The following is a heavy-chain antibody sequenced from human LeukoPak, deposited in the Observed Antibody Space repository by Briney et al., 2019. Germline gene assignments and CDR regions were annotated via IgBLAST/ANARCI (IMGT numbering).Heavy chain of an antibody. Sequence: NASETLSLTCTVSGGFIDTYYWSWIRQAPGRGLEWLDYIHYSGSTTYNPSLKSRVDISIDTSKRQISLRLNSVTAADTAVYYCARRKGRYSGLDNWFDSWGQGTLVTVSS. CDR3: ARRKGRYSGLDNWFDS. J-gene: IGHJ5*01. CDR2: IHYSGST. V-gene: IGHV4-59*08. CDR1: GGFIDTYY. D-gene: IGHD1-26*01.